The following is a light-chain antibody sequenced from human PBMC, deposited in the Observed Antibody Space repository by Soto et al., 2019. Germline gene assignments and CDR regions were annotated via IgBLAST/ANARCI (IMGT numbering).Light chain of an antibody. V-gene: IGKV3D-15*01. J-gene: IGKJ1*01. CDR1: QSVSSN. CDR2: GVY. CDR3: QQYHSWPPRT. Sequence: EIVVTPSPTILSVSPGERATLSCRASQSVSSNLAWYQQKPGQAPRLLIYGVYTRAPGIPARFSGSGSGTEFTLTISSLQSEDFAVYYCQQYHSWPPRTCGQGTKVDIK.